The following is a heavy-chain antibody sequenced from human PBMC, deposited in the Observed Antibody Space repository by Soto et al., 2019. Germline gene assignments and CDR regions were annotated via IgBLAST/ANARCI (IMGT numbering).Heavy chain of an antibody. V-gene: IGHV4-61*01. CDR3: ASKYYDFWSGHFDY. CDR2: IYYSGST. D-gene: IGHD3-3*01. CDR1: GGSVSSGSYY. J-gene: IGHJ4*02. Sequence: PSETLSLTCTVSGGSVSSGSYYWSWIRQPPGKGLEWIGYIYYSGSTNYNPSLKSRVTISVDTSKNQFSLKLSSVTAADTAVYYCASKYYDFWSGHFDYWGQGTLVTVSS.